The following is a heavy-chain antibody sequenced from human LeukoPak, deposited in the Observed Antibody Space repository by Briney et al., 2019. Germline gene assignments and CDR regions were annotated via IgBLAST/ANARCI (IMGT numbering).Heavy chain of an antibody. CDR3: ARGEVRGVDYYYGMDV. V-gene: IGHV4-59*01. CDR1: GGSISSYY. CDR2: ISYSGST. J-gene: IGHJ6*02. Sequence: PSETLSLTCSVSGGSISSYYWNWIRQPPGKGLEWIASISYSGSTNYSPSLQSRVTISVDTSKNQLSLNLNSVTAADTAVYFCARGEVRGVDYYYGMDVWGQGTTVTVSS. D-gene: IGHD3-10*01.